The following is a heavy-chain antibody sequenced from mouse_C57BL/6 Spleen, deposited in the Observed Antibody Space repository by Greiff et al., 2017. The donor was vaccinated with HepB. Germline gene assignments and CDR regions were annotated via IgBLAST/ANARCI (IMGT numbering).Heavy chain of an antibody. Sequence: VQLQESGAELVRPGTSVKVSCKASGYAFTNYLIEWVKQRPGQGLEWIGVINPGSGGTNYNEKFKGKATLTADKSSSTAYMQLSSLTSEDSAVSFCARSDGYYFDYWGQGTTLTVSS. J-gene: IGHJ2*01. V-gene: IGHV1-54*01. D-gene: IGHD1-1*01. CDR3: ARSDGYYFDY. CDR1: GYAFTNYL. CDR2: INPGSGGT.